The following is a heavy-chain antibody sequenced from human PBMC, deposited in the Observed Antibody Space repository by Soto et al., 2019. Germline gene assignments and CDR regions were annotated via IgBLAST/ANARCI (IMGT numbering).Heavy chain of an antibody. CDR1: GGSFSGYY. CDR3: AASCVGCGGFNYYGMDV. D-gene: IGHD2-21*01. CDR2: INHSGST. V-gene: IGHV4-34*01. J-gene: IGHJ6*02. Sequence: SETLSLTCAVYGGSFSGYYWTWIRQPPGTGLEWIGEINHSGSTNYNPSLKSRVTISVDTSKNQFSLKLTSVTAADTAVYYCAASCVGCGGFNYYGMDVWGQGTTVTVSS.